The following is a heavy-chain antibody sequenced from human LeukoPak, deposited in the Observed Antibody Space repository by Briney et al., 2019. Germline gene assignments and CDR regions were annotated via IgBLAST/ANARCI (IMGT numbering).Heavy chain of an antibody. D-gene: IGHD2-2*01. J-gene: IGHJ5*02. CDR3: ARRTLGYCSSTSCYWFDP. CDR2: ISAGNGNT. CDR1: GYTFTSYA. Sequence: ASVKVSCKASGYTFTSYAMHWVRQAPGQRLEWMGWISAGNGNTKYSQKFQGRVTITRDTSASTAYMELSSLRSEDTAVYYCARRTLGYCSSTSCYWFDPWGQGTLVTVSS. V-gene: IGHV1-3*01.